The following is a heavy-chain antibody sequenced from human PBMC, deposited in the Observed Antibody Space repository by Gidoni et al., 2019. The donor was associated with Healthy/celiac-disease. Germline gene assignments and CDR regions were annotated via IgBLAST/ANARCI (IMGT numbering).Heavy chain of an antibody. CDR2: ISWNSGSI. CDR3: AKDILADSGMDV. J-gene: IGHJ6*04. Sequence: EVQLVESGGGLVQPGRSRRLACEASGFTFDDYAMHWVRQAPGKGLEWVSGISWNSGSIGYADSVKGRFTISRDNAKNSLYLQMNSLRAEDTALYYCAKDILADSGMDVWGKGTTVTVSS. V-gene: IGHV3-9*01. CDR1: GFTFDDYA. D-gene: IGHD3-3*02.